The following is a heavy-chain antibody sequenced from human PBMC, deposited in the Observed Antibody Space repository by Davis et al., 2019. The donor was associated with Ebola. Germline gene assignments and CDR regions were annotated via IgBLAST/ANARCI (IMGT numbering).Heavy chain of an antibody. D-gene: IGHD2-2*01. V-gene: IGHV3-23*01. CDR1: GFTFNNYA. Sequence: GESLKISCAASGFTFNNYAMSWVRQAPGRGLEWVSSMSTGDGGTYYADSVKGRFTISRDNAKNSLYLQMNSLRAEDTAVYYCASMVPAAQDWGQGTLVTVSS. CDR3: ASMVPAAQD. J-gene: IGHJ4*02. CDR2: MSTGDGGT.